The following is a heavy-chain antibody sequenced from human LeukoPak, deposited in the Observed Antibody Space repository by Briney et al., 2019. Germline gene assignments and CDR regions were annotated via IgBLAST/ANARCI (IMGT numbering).Heavy chain of an antibody. J-gene: IGHJ4*02. CDR3: ARDSGLDF. CDR1: GFTFSSYP. Sequence: GGSLRLSCAASGFTFSSYPMHWVRQAPGKGLEYVSAISGNGHNTYYTKSVRGRFTISRDNSKNTLFLQMGSLRAEDMAVYYCARDSGLDFWGQGTLVTVSS. V-gene: IGHV3-64*01. D-gene: IGHD3-10*01. CDR2: ISGNGHNT.